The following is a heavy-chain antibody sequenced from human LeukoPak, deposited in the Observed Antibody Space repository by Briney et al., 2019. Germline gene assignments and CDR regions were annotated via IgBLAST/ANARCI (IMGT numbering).Heavy chain of an antibody. J-gene: IGHJ6*03. Sequence: SETLSLTCAVYGGSFSGYYWSWIRQPPGKGLEWIGEINHSGSTNYNPSLKSRVTISVDTSKNQFSLKLSSVTAADTAVYYCARQDYYGSGSYQPTWIGYYYYYMDVWGKGTTVTISS. CDR3: ARQDYYGSGSYQPTWIGYYYYYMDV. V-gene: IGHV4-34*01. CDR2: INHSGST. D-gene: IGHD3-10*01. CDR1: GGSFSGYY.